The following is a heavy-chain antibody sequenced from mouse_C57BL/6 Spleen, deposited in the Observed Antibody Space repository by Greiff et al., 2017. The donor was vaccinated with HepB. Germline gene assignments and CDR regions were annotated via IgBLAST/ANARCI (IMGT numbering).Heavy chain of an antibody. V-gene: IGHV14-3*01. Sequence: VQLQQSVAELVRPGASVKLSCTASGFNIKNTYMPWVKQRPEQGLEWIGRIDPANGNTKYAPKFQGKATITADTSSNTAYLQLSSLTSEDTAIYYCARYSSYGFYFDYWGQGTTLTVSS. D-gene: IGHD1-1*01. J-gene: IGHJ2*01. CDR3: ARYSSYGFYFDY. CDR1: GFNIKNTY. CDR2: IDPANGNT.